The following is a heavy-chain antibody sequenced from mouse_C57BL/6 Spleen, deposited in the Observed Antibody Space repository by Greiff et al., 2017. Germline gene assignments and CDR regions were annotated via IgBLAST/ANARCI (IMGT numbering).Heavy chain of an antibody. V-gene: IGHV5-17*01. CDR2: ISSGSSTI. CDR3: AAGRWVLGFAY. Sequence: EVMLVESGGGLVKPGGSLKLSCAASGFTFSDYGMHWVRQAPEKGLEWVAYISSGSSTIYYADTVQGRFTISRDNAKNTLFLQMTSLRSEDTAMYCCAAGRWVLGFAYWGQGTLVTVSA. CDR1: GFTFSDYG. D-gene: IGHD2-3*01. J-gene: IGHJ3*01.